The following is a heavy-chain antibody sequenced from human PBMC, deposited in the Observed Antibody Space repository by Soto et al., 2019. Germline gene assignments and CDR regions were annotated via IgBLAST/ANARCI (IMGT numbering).Heavy chain of an antibody. CDR1: GRSISSYY. CDR2: IYYSGST. D-gene: IGHD3-3*01. J-gene: IGHJ6*02. CDR3: ARVLTIFGVVIGDYYYGMDV. V-gene: IGHV4-59*01. Sequence: SETLSLTYTLSGRSISSYYWSWVRQPPCKRRDWIGYIYYSGSTNYNPSLKSRVTISVDTSKNQFSLKLSSVTAADTAVYYCARVLTIFGVVIGDYYYGMDVWGQGTTVTVSS.